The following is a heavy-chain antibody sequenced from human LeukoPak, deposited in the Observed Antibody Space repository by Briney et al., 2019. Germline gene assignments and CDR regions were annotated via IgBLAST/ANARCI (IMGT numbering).Heavy chain of an antibody. CDR1: GFSVSTNY. CDR3: ASGPYTVSSYAY. D-gene: IGHD1-26*01. Sequence: GSLRLSCAASGFSVSTNYMSWVRQAPGKGLEWVSLIYSGGSRHYAGSVKDRFTMSRDPSKNILYLQMNSLRAEDTAVYFCASGPYTVSSYAYWGQGTLVTVSS. CDR2: IYSGGSR. V-gene: IGHV3-66*01. J-gene: IGHJ4*02.